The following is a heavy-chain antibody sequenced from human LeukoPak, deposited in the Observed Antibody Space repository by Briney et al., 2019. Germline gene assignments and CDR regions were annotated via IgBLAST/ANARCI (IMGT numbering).Heavy chain of an antibody. V-gene: IGHV1-2*02. CDR3: ATGNYSSGWYPLDY. CDR2: FSPNGGGT. CDR1: GYTCTGYY. J-gene: IGHJ4*02. Sequence: ASVKVSCKASGYTCTGYYMHWVRQAPGQGLEWMGWFSPNGGGTNYAQNFQDRVTITRDTSISTAYMELSRLRSDDTAVYYCATGNYSSGWYPLDYWGQGTLVTVSS. D-gene: IGHD6-19*01.